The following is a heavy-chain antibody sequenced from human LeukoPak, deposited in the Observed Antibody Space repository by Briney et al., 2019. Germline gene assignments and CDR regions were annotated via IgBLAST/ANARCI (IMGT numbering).Heavy chain of an antibody. CDR1: GFTFSSYA. J-gene: IGHJ4*02. CDR3: AREGDSGYDWFDY. D-gene: IGHD5-12*01. V-gene: IGHV3-33*08. Sequence: GGSLRLSCSASGFTFSSYAMHWVRQAPGKGLEWVAVIWYDGSNKYYADSVKGRFTISRDNSKNTLYLQMNSLRAEDTAVYYCAREGDSGYDWFDYWGQGTLVTVSS. CDR2: IWYDGSNK.